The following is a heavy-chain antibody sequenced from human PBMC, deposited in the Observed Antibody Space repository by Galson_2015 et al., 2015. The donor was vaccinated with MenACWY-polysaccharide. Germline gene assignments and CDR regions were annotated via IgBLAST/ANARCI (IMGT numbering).Heavy chain of an antibody. CDR3: ARGHYGMDV. J-gene: IGHJ6*02. Sequence: SLRLSCAVSGFTFKNYWMSWVRQAPGKGLEWVANIKKDGSEKYCVDSVKGRFTISRDNGRSSLYLQTNGLRAEDTAVYYCARGHYGMDVWGQGTTVIVS. CDR1: GFTFKNYW. CDR2: IKKDGSEK. V-gene: IGHV3-7*01.